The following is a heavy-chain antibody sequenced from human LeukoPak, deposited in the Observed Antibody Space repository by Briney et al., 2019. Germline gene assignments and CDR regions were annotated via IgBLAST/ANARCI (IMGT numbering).Heavy chain of an antibody. CDR2: IFYSGST. Sequence: SETLSLTCTVSGGSISTSNYYWGWIRQPPGKGLEWIGNIFYSGSTYYSPSLKSRVTISLDTSRNQFSLKLNSVTAADTAVYYCARAAPGIAVDYWGQGTLVTVSS. CDR3: ARAAPGIAVDY. J-gene: IGHJ4*02. CDR1: GGSISTSNYY. V-gene: IGHV4-39*07. D-gene: IGHD6-13*01.